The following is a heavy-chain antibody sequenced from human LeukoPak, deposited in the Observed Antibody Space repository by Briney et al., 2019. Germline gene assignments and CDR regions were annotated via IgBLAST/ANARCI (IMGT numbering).Heavy chain of an antibody. D-gene: IGHD5-12*01. J-gene: IGHJ4*02. CDR1: GGTFSSYA. V-gene: IGHV1-69*13. CDR3: AKGSGYIVAIFSDY. Sequence: GASVKVSCKASGGTFSSYAISWVRQAPGQGLEWMGGIIPIFGTANYAQKFQGRVTITADESTSTAYMELSSLRSEDTAVYYCAKGSGYIVAIFSDYWGQGTLVTVSS. CDR2: IIPIFGTA.